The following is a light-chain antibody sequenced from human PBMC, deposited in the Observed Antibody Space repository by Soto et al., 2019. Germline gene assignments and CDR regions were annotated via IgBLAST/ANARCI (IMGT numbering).Light chain of an antibody. CDR1: TSDVGAYNY. Sequence: QSALTQPASVSGSPGQSITISCTGSTSDVGAYNYVSWYKHHPGQAPQLMIYEVSNRPSGVSNRFSGSKSGNTASLTISGLQAEDEADYYCCSYAGSYTWVFGGGTKLTVL. CDR3: CSYAGSYTWV. J-gene: IGLJ3*02. V-gene: IGLV2-14*01. CDR2: EVS.